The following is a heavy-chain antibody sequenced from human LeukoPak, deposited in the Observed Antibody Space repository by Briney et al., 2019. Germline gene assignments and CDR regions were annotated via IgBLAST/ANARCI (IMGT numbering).Heavy chain of an antibody. Sequence: GGSLRLSCAASGFNVAAYAMYWVRQPPGKILEWVSLISGDSDNKYSAASVKGRFAISRDNSKNSLYLQMNSLTTEDTALYYCAIAYESGSFYRAFAYWGQGALVTVSS. CDR2: ISGDSDNK. CDR1: GFNVAAYA. V-gene: IGHV3-43*02. D-gene: IGHD3-10*01. CDR3: AIAYESGSFYRAFAY. J-gene: IGHJ4*02.